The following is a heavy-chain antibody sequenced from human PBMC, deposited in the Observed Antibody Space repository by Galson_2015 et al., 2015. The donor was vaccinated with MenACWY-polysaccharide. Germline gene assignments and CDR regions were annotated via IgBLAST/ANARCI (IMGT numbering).Heavy chain of an antibody. D-gene: IGHD2-2*01. Sequence: SLRLSCAASGFTFSSHAMHWVRQAPGKGLEWVAIISYDGSNKYNADSVKGRFTISRDNSKNTLYLQMSSLRAEDTAVYYCARDYCSRTSCYGMDVWGQGTTVTVSS. CDR3: ARDYCSRTSCYGMDV. V-gene: IGHV3-30-3*01. CDR1: GFTFSSHA. CDR2: ISYDGSNK. J-gene: IGHJ6*02.